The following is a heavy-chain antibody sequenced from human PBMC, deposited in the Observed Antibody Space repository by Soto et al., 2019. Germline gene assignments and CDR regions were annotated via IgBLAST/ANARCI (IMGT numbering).Heavy chain of an antibody. D-gene: IGHD3-22*01. J-gene: IGHJ4*02. CDR2: IYSSGTT. CDR3: ARWGYYYDHRGPLPD. CDR1: GGSISSGDYY. V-gene: IGHV4-30-4*01. Sequence: SETLSLTCTVSGGSISSGDYYWSWIRQPPGTGLEWIGYIYSSGTTYYNPSLKSRVAISMDTSENQFSLKLSSVTAADTAFYFCARWGYYYDHRGPLPDWGQGTLVPVSS.